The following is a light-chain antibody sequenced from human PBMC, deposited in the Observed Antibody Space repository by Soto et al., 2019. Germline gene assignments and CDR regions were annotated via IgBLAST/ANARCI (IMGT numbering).Light chain of an antibody. CDR3: QQYASSPVT. CDR1: QSVSKNY. J-gene: IGKJ4*01. Sequence: ENVLTQSPGTLSLSPGDRASLSCRASQSVSKNYLAWHQQRPGQAPRLLIFGASNRATGVPDRFTGSASGTDFILTISRREPEDFALYFCQQYASSPVTFGGGTKLEI. CDR2: GAS. V-gene: IGKV3-20*01.